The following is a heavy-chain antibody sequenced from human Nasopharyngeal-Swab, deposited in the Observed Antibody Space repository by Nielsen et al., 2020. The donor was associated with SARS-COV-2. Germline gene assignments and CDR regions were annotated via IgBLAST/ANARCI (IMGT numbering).Heavy chain of an antibody. CDR1: GVSISSYY. D-gene: IGHD3-10*01. CDR3: ARVEGSPYGSGSYSIDY. V-gene: IGHV4-59*01. CDR2: IYYSGST. J-gene: IGHJ4*02. Sequence: SETLSLTCTVSGVSISSYYWSWIRQPPGKGLEWIGYIYYSGSTNYNPSLKSRVTISVDTSKNQFSLKLISVTAADTAVYYCARVEGSPYGSGSYSIDYWGQGTLVTVSS.